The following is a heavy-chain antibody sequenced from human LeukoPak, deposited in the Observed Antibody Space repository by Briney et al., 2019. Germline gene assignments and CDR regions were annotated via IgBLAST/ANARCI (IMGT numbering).Heavy chain of an antibody. CDR1: GGSFSGYY. CDR2: INHSGST. V-gene: IGHV4-34*01. CDR3: ARGGSSSASSGAEGY. D-gene: IGHD6-13*01. Sequence: PSETLSLTCAVYGGSFSGYYWTWIRQPPGKGLEWIGEINHSGSTNYNPSLKSRVTISVDTSKNQFSLKLSSVTAADTAVYFCARGGSSSASSGAEGYWGQGTLVTVSS. J-gene: IGHJ4*02.